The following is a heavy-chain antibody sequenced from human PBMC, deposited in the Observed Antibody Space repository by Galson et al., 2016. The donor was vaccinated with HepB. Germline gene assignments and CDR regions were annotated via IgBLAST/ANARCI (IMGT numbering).Heavy chain of an antibody. D-gene: IGHD3-3*01. CDR3: GLGQDEMPTIFDF. J-gene: IGHJ4*02. V-gene: IGHV3-30*03. Sequence: SLRLSCAASGFRFSDYNMNWVRQAPGKGLEWVAVISYDGSKKYYADSVKGRFTISRDNSKNTLFLQLNTLRADDTAAYYCGLGQDEMPTIFDFWGQGALVTVSS. CDR1: GFRFSDYN. CDR2: ISYDGSKK.